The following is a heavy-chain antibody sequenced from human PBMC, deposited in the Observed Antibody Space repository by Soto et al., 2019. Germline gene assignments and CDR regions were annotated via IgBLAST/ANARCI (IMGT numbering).Heavy chain of an antibody. CDR2: IYYSGST. Sequence: SETLSLTCTVSGGSISTYYWSWIRQPPGKGLEWIGYIYYSGSTYYNPSLKSRVTISVDTSKNQFSLKLSSVTAADTAVYYCARWPQLEPRFDYWGQGTLVTVSS. D-gene: IGHD1-1*01. CDR3: ARWPQLEPRFDY. CDR1: GGSISTYY. J-gene: IGHJ4*02. V-gene: IGHV4-59*06.